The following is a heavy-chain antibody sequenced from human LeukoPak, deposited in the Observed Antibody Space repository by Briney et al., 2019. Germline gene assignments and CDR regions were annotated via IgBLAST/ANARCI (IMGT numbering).Heavy chain of an antibody. J-gene: IGHJ2*01. D-gene: IGHD1-1*01. CDR1: GGSISSYY. V-gene: IGHV4-59*08. CDR3: VRGNEPPYWYFDL. Sequence: SETLSLTCTVSGGSISSYYWSWIRQPPGKGLEWIGYIYYSGSTNYNPSLKSRVTISVDTSKNQFSLKLSSVTAADTAVYYCVRGNEPPYWYFDLWGRGTLVTVSS. CDR2: IYYSGST.